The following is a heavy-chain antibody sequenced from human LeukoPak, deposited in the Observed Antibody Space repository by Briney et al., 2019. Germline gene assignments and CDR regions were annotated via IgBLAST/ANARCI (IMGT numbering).Heavy chain of an antibody. Sequence: ASVKVSCKASGYTFTSYGISWVRQAPGQGLEWMGWISAYNGNTNYAQKLQGRVTMTTDTSTSTAYMELRSLRSDDTAVYYCARGAQYYDFWSGYFFAGEADWFDPWGQGTLVTVSS. D-gene: IGHD3-3*01. CDR2: ISAYNGNT. CDR1: GYTFTSYG. J-gene: IGHJ5*02. CDR3: ARGAQYYDFWSGYFFAGEADWFDP. V-gene: IGHV1-18*01.